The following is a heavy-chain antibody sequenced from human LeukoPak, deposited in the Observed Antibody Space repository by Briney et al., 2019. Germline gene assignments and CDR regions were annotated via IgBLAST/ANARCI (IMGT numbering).Heavy chain of an antibody. CDR2: ITGSSTWT. J-gene: IGHJ2*01. V-gene: IGHV3-23*01. D-gene: IGHD7-27*01. CDR1: GFTFRTYG. CDR3: ARELVSLGTGYFDL. Sequence: PGGSLRLSCEASGFTFRTYGMTWVRQAPGKGLEWVSGITGSSTWTYYADSVRGRCTISRDNSKNTLHLQMNNLTADDTAIYYCARELVSLGTGYFDLWGRGTLVTVSS.